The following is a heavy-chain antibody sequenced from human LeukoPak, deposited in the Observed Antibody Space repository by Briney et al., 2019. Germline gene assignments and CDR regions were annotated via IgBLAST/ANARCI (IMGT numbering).Heavy chain of an antibody. CDR2: INPNSGGT. J-gene: IGHJ4*02. CDR1: GYTFTGYY. CDR3: ARDVRDYDFWSGFDY. Sequence: GASVKVSCKASGYTFTGYYMHWVRQAPGQGLEWMGWINPNSGGTNYAQKFQGRVTMTRDTSISTAYMELSRLRSDDTAVYYCARDVRDYDFWSGFDYWGLGTLVTVSS. V-gene: IGHV1-2*02. D-gene: IGHD3-3*01.